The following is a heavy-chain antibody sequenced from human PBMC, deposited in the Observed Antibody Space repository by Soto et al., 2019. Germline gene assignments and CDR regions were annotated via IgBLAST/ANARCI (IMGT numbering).Heavy chain of an antibody. Sequence: PSETLSLTCTVSGGFIISSSYYWGWIRQPPGKGLEWIGSIYYSGSTYYNPSLKSRVTISVDTSKNQFSLKLSSVTAADTAVYYCARSMTTVVTLDYWGQGTLVTVSS. J-gene: IGHJ4*02. CDR3: ARSMTTVVTLDY. V-gene: IGHV4-39*01. CDR2: IYYSGST. D-gene: IGHD4-17*01. CDR1: GGFIISSSYY.